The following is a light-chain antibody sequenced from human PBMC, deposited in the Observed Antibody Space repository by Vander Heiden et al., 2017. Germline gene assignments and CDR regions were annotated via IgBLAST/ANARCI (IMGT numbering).Light chain of an antibody. J-gene: IGKJ5*01. CDR1: QDLSNY. CDR2: DAS. CDR3: QQYDNRPIT. Sequence: DIQMTQSPSSLSASVGDRVTITCQASQDLSNYLNWYQQKPGKAPKLLIYDASNLETGVPSRFSGSGSGTDFTFTISSVQPEDIATYYCQQYDNRPITFGLGTRLEIK. V-gene: IGKV1-33*01.